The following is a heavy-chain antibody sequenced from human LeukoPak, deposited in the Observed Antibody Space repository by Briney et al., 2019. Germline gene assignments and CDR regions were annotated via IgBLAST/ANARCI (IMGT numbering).Heavy chain of an antibody. V-gene: IGHV4-34*01. J-gene: IGHJ4*02. D-gene: IGHD3-22*01. CDR1: GGSFSGYY. CDR3: TEFYFDRSGYADY. Sequence: SETLSLTCAVYGGSFSGYYWSWIRQPPGKGLEWIGSIYYRGSTYYNPSLKSRVTISVDMFENQVSLKLRSVTAADTAVYYCTEFYFDRSGYADYWGQGTLVTVSS. CDR2: IYYRGST.